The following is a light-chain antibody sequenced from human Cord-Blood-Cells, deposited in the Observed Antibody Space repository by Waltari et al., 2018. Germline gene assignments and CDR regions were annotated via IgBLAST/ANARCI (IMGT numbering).Light chain of an antibody. Sequence: SVLTPPPSVSGAPGRRVTISCTGSSSHIGAGYAVHWSQHIPGTAPKLPIYGNSNRPSGGPDPFSGSKAGTSASLAITGLQAEDEADYYGQSYDIRLTDVVCGGGTKLTV. CDR3: QSYDIRLTDVV. V-gene: IGLV1-40*01. CDR2: GNS. J-gene: IGLJ2*01. CDR1: SSHIGAGYA.